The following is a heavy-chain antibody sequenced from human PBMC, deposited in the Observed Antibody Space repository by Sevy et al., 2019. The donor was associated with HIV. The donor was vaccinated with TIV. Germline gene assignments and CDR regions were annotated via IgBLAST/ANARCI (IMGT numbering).Heavy chain of an antibody. Sequence: GGSLRLSCAASGFTFSKYSMSWVRQPPGKGLEWVETLSFGGGEINYADSVKGRFTISRDNSKSSVYLQMNNLRPEDTAVYYCAREGCTKPHDYWGQGTLVTVSS. V-gene: IGHV3-23*01. CDR2: LSFGGGEI. D-gene: IGHD2-8*01. CDR1: GFTFSKYS. J-gene: IGHJ4*02. CDR3: AREGCTKPHDY.